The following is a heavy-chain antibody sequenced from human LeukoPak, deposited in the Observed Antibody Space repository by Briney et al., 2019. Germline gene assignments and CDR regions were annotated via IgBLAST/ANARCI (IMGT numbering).Heavy chain of an antibody. CDR2: IYSGGGT. CDR3: ARGLQQQLGWFDP. J-gene: IGHJ5*02. Sequence: GGSLRLSCSASGFTVSNNYMSWVRQAPGKGLEWVSIIYSGGGTNYADSVKGRFTISRNNSKNTLYLQMSSLRPDDTVVYYCARGLQQQLGWFDPWGQGTLVTVSS. V-gene: IGHV3-53*04. CDR1: GFTVSNNY. D-gene: IGHD6-13*01.